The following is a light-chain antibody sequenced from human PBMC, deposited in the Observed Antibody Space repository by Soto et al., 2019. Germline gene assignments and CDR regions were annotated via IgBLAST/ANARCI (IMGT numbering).Light chain of an antibody. J-gene: IGLJ1*01. CDR1: SSNIGTNT. CDR3: AAWDDTLNIYV. V-gene: IGLV1-44*01. CDR2: TTN. Sequence: QSVLTQPPSVSGTPGQRVTISCFGSSSNIGTNTVNWYQQLSGTAPKLLIYTTNQRPSGVPDRFSGSKSGTSASLAISGLQSEDELDYYCAAWDDTLNIYVFGTGTKVTVL.